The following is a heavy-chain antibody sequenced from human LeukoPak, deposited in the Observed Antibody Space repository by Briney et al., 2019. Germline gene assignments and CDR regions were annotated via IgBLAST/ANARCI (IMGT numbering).Heavy chain of an antibody. Sequence: GGSLRLSCAASGFTVSSNYMSWVRQAPGKGLGWVSVIYSGGSTYYADSVKGRFTISRDNSKNTLYLQMNSLRAEDTAVYYCAKDPLWVVVVPAAPDFDYWGQGTLVTVSS. CDR1: GFTVSSNY. V-gene: IGHV3-53*01. J-gene: IGHJ4*02. CDR2: IYSGGST. CDR3: AKDPLWVVVVPAAPDFDY. D-gene: IGHD2-2*01.